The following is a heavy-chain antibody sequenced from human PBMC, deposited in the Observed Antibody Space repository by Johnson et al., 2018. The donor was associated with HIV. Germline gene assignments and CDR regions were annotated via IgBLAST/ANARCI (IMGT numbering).Heavy chain of an antibody. Sequence: VQLVESGGGVVQPGRSLRVSCGTSGFTFSSYDMHWVRQAPGKGLEWVSYISSSGSTIYYADSVKGRFTSSRDNSKNSLYLQMSSLRVEDTAVYYCARGSGVGAFDIWGQGTMVTVSS. CDR3: ARGSGVGAFDI. V-gene: IGHV3-48*04. CDR2: ISSSGSTI. CDR1: GFTFSSYD. D-gene: IGHD7-27*01. J-gene: IGHJ3*02.